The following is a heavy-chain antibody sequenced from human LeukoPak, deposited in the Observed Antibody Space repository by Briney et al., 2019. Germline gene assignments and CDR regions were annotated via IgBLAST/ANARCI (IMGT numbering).Heavy chain of an antibody. CDR2: IYTGGST. CDR3: ARDLPYCSGGSCYSSYYYMDV. Sequence: SETLSLTCTVSGGSISSYYWSWIRQPAGKGLEWIGRIYTGGSTNYNPSLKSRVTMSVDTSKNQFSLKLSSVTAADTAVYYCARDLPYCSGGSCYSSYYYMDVWGKGTTVTISS. D-gene: IGHD2-15*01. V-gene: IGHV4-4*07. J-gene: IGHJ6*03. CDR1: GGSISSYY.